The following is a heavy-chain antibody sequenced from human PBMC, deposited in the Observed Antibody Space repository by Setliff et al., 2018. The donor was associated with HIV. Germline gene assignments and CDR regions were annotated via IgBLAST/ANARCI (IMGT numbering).Heavy chain of an antibody. V-gene: IGHV4-61*02. Sequence: SLTCTVSGGSISSGSYYWSWIRQPAGKGLEWIGRIYTSGITNYNPSLKSRVTISVDTSKKQFSLKVNSVTAAATAVYYCARAPFYSGYDSHDSSGYYLDAFDSWGPGTMVTVSS. D-gene: IGHD3-22*01. CDR3: ARAPFYSGYDSHDSSGYYLDAFDS. CDR1: GGSISSGSYY. J-gene: IGHJ3*02. CDR2: IYTSGIT.